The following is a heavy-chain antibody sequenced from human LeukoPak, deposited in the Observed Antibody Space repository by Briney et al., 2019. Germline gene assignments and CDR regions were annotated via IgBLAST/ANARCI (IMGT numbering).Heavy chain of an antibody. D-gene: IGHD1-26*01. CDR2: INPSGGST. CDR3: ARDRRDSGSYSAATFDP. Sequence: ASVKVSCKASGYIFTSYNMHWVRQAPGRGLEWMGIINPSGGSTRYAQKFQGRVTMIRDTSTSTVYMELSSLRSEDTAVYYCARDRRDSGSYSAATFDPWGQGTLVTVSS. V-gene: IGHV1-46*01. J-gene: IGHJ5*02. CDR1: GYIFTSYN.